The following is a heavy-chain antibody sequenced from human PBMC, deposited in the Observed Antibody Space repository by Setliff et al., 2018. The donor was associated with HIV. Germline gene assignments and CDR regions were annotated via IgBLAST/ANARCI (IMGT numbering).Heavy chain of an antibody. V-gene: IGHV4-59*12. D-gene: IGHD5-12*01. CDR1: GGSISTYY. CDR3: ARGPVSGYDRGWVDS. CDR2: IYFTGSS. Sequence: SETLSLTCTVSGGSISTYYWSWIRQPPGKGLEWIGSIYFTGSSDNNPSLKSRVTLSVDTSKNQFSLKVTSVTAADTAIYYCARGPVSGYDRGWVDSWGQGTQVTVSS. J-gene: IGHJ4*02.